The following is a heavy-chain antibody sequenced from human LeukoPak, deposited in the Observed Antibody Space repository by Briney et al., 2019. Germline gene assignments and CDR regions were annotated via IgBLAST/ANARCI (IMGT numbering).Heavy chain of an antibody. D-gene: IGHD2-15*01. CDR3: ASGYCSGGSCGTYFDY. J-gene: IGHJ4*02. Sequence: ASVKVSCKASGYTSTSYYMHWVRQAPGQGLEWMGIINPSGGSTSYAQKFQGRVTMTRDTSTSTVYMELSSLRSEDTAVYYCASGYCSGGSCGTYFDYWGQGTLVTVSS. CDR1: GYTSTSYY. V-gene: IGHV1-46*01. CDR2: INPSGGST.